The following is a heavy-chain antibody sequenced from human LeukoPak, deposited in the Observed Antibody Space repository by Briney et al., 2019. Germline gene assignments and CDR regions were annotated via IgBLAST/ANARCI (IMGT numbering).Heavy chain of an antibody. CDR2: INACVGNT. J-gene: IGHJ4*02. D-gene: IGHD3-10*01. CDR1: GYTFISYA. Sequence: GASVKVSCKASGYTFISYAIHWVRQAPGQGLEWMGWINACVGNTKYSEKFQDRVTVTRDTPATTAYMELSSLRAEDTAVYYCARAGRPMIGGVTPLEHFDSWGQGTLVTVSS. V-gene: IGHV1-3*01. CDR3: ARAGRPMIGGVTPLEHFDS.